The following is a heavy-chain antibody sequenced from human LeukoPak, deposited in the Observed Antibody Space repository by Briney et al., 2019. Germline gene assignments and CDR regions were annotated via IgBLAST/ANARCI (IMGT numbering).Heavy chain of an antibody. CDR1: GFTFSSYA. D-gene: IGHD3-16*02. Sequence: NPGGSLRLSCAASGFTFSSYAMHWVRQAPGKGLEWVSSISSSSSYIYYADSVKGRFTISRDNAKNSLYLQMNSLRAEDTAVYYCARGRGFMGLRLGELSSWGQGTLVTVSS. CDR2: ISSSSSYI. V-gene: IGHV3-21*01. CDR3: ARGRGFMGLRLGELSS. J-gene: IGHJ5*02.